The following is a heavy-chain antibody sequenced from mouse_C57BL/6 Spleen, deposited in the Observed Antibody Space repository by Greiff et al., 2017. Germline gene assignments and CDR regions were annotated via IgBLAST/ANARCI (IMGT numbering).Heavy chain of an antibody. J-gene: IGHJ1*03. CDR1: GYAFRSYW. CDR2: IYPGDGDT. V-gene: IGHV1-80*01. Sequence: SGAELVKPGASVKISCKASGYAFRSYWMNWVKQRPGKGLEWIGQIYPGDGDTNYNGKFKGKATLTADKSSSTAYMQLSSLTSEDSAVYFCAREGYYYGSSWYFDVWGTGTTVTVSS. D-gene: IGHD1-1*01. CDR3: AREGYYYGSSWYFDV.